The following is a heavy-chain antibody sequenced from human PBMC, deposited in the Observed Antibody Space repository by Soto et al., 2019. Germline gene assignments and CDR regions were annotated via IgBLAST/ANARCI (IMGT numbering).Heavy chain of an antibody. V-gene: IGHV3-20*04. Sequence: EVHLVESGGRMVRPGESLRLSCAASGFNFEEYGMTWVRQAPGKGLEWVAGSNWDGDDTGYADSVQGRFTISRDNAQKFLYLQMNSLRVADTALYYCARGDIAVAVSSDYWGQGTLVTVSS. J-gene: IGHJ4*02. CDR1: GFNFEEYG. D-gene: IGHD6-19*01. CDR2: SNWDGDDT. CDR3: ARGDIAVAVSSDY.